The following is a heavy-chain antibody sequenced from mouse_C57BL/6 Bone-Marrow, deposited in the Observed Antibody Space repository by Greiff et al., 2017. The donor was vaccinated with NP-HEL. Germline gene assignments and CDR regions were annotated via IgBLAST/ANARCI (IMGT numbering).Heavy chain of an antibody. D-gene: IGHD2-10*02. CDR1: GFTFSDYY. CDR2: ISNGGGST. J-gene: IGHJ2*01. V-gene: IGHV5-12*01. Sequence: EVHLVESGGGLVQPGGSLKLSCAASGFTFSDYYMYWVRQTPEKRLEWVAYISNGGGSTYYPDTVKGRFTISRDNAKNTLYLQMSRLKSEDTAMYYCARVWGGYWGQGTTLTVSS. CDR3: ARVWGGY.